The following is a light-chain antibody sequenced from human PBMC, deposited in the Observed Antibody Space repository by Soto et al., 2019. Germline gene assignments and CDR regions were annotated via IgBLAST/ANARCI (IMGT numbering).Light chain of an antibody. CDR3: SAYTSRSTLV. J-gene: IGLJ2*01. V-gene: IGLV2-14*01. Sequence: QSALTQPASVSGSPGQSITISCSGTRRYVGAYNLVSWYQQPPGKAPQLLIYEVRNRPSGISSRFSGSRSGNTASLTISSLLPEDEADYYCSAYTSRSTLVFGGGTKLTVL. CDR2: EVR. CDR1: RRYVGAYNL.